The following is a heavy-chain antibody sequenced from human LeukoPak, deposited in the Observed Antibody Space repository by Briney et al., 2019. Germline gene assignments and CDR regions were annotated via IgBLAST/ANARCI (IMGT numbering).Heavy chain of an antibody. D-gene: IGHD6-19*01. V-gene: IGHV3-7*01. J-gene: IGHJ4*02. CDR3: ARPGYSSGWYDFDY. CDR1: GFTFSSYC. CDR2: IKQDGSEK. Sequence: PGGSLRLSCAASGFTFSSYCMSWVRQAPGKGREGVANIKQDGSEKYYVDSVRSRFTISRHNPKNSLYLQMNSRRAEDTAVYYCARPGYSSGWYDFDYWGQGTLVTVSS.